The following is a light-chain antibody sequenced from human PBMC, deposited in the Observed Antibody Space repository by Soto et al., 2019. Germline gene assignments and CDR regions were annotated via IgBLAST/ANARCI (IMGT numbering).Light chain of an antibody. V-gene: IGKV4-1*01. Sequence: DIVMTQSPDSLAVSLGERATINCKSSQSVLYSSNNKNYLAWYQQKPEQPPKLLIYWASTRESGVPDRFSGSGAATDFALTSSSLQAEGVAFYYCQQYYTTPETFGQGTKVEIK. CDR2: WAS. J-gene: IGKJ1*01. CDR1: QSVLYSSNNKNY. CDR3: QQYYTTPET.